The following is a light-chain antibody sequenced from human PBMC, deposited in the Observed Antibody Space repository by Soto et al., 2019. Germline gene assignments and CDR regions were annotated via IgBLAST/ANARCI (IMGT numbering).Light chain of an antibody. CDR3: CSYAGSSLYV. CDR2: EGS. V-gene: IGLV2-23*01. Sequence: LTQPASVSGSPGQSITISCTGTSSDVGSYNLVSWYQQHPGKAPKLMIYEGSKRPSGVSNRFSGSKSRNTASLTISGLQAEDEADYYCCSYAGSSLYVFGTGTKVTVL. CDR1: SSDVGSYNL. J-gene: IGLJ1*01.